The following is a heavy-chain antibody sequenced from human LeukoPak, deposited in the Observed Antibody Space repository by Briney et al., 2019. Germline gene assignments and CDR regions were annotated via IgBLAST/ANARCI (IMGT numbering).Heavy chain of an antibody. D-gene: IGHD2-2*01. Sequence: GGSLRLSCAASGFTFSSYAMSWVRQAPGKGLEWVSAISGSGGSTYYADSVKGRFTISRDNSKNTLYLQMNSLRAEDTAVYYCSKKSLSSSSRLLRSPMVPWSEVWFDPWGQGTLVTVSS. V-gene: IGHV3-23*01. J-gene: IGHJ5*02. CDR3: SKKSLSSSSRLLRSPMVPWSEVWFDP. CDR2: ISGSGGST. CDR1: GFTFSSYA.